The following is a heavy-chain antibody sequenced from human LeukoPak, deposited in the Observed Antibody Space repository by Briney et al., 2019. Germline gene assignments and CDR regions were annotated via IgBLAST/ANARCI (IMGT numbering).Heavy chain of an antibody. CDR3: ARLVGVGVGANAMFNY. CDR1: GYSFTTHW. D-gene: IGHD1-26*01. CDR2: IYPGDSNI. J-gene: IGHJ4*02. Sequence: GESLQISCKASGYSFTTHWIGWVRQMPGKGLEWMGIIYPGDSNIIYSPSFQGQVTISADKSISTAYLQWSSLKASDTAIYYCARLVGVGVGANAMFNYWGQGTLVTVSS. V-gene: IGHV5-51*01.